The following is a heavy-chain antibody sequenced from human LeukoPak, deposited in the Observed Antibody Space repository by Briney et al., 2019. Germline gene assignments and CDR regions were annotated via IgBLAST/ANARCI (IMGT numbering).Heavy chain of an antibody. Sequence: PGGSLRLSCAASGFTFSSYGMHWVRQAPGKGLEWVAFIRYDGSNKYYADSVKGRFTISRDNSKNTLYLQMNSLRAEDTAVYYCAKDSARQDIVVVPAARRRGRAGNGGAFDIWGQGTMVTVSS. CDR2: IRYDGSNK. D-gene: IGHD2-2*01. V-gene: IGHV3-30*02. CDR1: GFTFSSYG. J-gene: IGHJ3*02. CDR3: AKDSARQDIVVVPAARRRGRAGNGGAFDI.